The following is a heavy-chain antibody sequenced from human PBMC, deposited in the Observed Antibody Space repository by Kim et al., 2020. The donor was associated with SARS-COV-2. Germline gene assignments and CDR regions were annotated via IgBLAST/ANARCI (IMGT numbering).Heavy chain of an antibody. J-gene: IGHJ4*02. V-gene: IGHV3-21*01. CDR3: ARAPPGHRGY. D-gene: IGHD3-10*01. Sequence: YIYYAAAMKGRITITRDNAKNSLFLQMNSLGAEDTAVYYCARAPPGHRGYWGQGTLVTVSS. CDR2: YI.